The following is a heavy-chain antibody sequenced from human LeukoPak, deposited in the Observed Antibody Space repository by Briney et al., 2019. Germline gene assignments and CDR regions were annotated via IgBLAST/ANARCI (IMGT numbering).Heavy chain of an antibody. J-gene: IGHJ4*02. CDR2: ISSSGSTI. V-gene: IGHV3-48*03. D-gene: IGHD2-15*01. Sequence: GGSLRLSCAASGFTFSSYEMNWVRQAPGKGPEWVSYISSSGSTIYYADSVKGRFTISRDNAKNSLYLQMNSLRAEDTAVYYCARVCSGGSCYSQPPIDYWGQGTLVTVSS. CDR3: ARVCSGGSCYSQPPIDY. CDR1: GFTFSSYE.